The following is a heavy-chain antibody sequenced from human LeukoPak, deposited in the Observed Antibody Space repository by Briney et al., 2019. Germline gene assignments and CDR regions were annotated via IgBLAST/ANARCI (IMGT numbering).Heavy chain of an antibody. V-gene: IGHV4-59*11. J-gene: IGHJ6*03. Sequence: PSETLSLTCTVSDASMSSHYWIWVRQPPGRGLEWIGYVFSTGDTTYSPSLKSRVTISVDMSEKQFSLRLNSVTAADTAVYYCARGVYIYYYMDVWGRGATVTVSS. CDR3: ARGVYIYYYMDV. CDR1: DASMSSHY. CDR2: VFSTGDT.